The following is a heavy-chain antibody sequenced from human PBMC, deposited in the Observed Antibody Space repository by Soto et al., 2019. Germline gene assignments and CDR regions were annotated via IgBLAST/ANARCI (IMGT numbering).Heavy chain of an antibody. CDR3: ARQPDYGSGSDNWFGP. CDR2: FYHSGST. J-gene: IGHJ5*02. V-gene: IGHV4-59*01. CDR1: AGSTSRYH. D-gene: IGHD3-10*01. Sequence: SETLSLTCTVSAGSTSRYHWSWIRQPPGKGLEWIGYFYHSGSTNYNHSLKSRVTISVDTSKSQCSLRLSSVTAADTAMYSCARQPDYGSGSDNWFGPWGQGTLVTVSS.